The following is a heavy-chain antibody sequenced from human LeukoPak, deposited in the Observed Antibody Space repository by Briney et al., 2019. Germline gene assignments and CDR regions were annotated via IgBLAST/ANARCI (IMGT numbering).Heavy chain of an antibody. CDR3: AKGGGYSYGTAGIFDY. CDR1: GFTFSSYG. CDR2: MSYDGSNK. J-gene: IGHJ4*02. D-gene: IGHD5-18*01. Sequence: GGSLRLSCAASGFTFSSYGMHWVRQAPGKGLEWVAVMSYDGSNKYYADSVKGRFTISRDNSKNTLYLQMNSQRAEDTAVYYCAKGGGYSYGTAGIFDYWGQGTLVTVSS. V-gene: IGHV3-30*18.